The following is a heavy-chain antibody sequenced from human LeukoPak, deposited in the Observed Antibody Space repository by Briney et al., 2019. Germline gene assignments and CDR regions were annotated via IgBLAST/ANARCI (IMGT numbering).Heavy chain of an antibody. V-gene: IGHV1-18*01. D-gene: IGHD4-23*01. CDR1: GYTFTSYG. J-gene: IGHJ4*02. CDR2: ISAYNGNT. Sequence: VASVTVSCKASGYTFTSYGIGWVRQAPGQGLEWMGWISAYNGNTNYAQKLQGRVTMTTDTSTSTAYMELRSLRSDDTAVYYCARALRTTVVTIFGYWGQGTLVTVSS. CDR3: ARALRTTVVTIFGY.